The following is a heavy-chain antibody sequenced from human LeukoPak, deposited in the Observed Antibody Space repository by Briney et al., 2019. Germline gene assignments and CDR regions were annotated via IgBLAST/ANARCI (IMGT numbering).Heavy chain of an antibody. Sequence: SETLSLTCTVSGGSISSGDYYWSWIRQPPGKGLEWIGYIYYSGSTYYNPSLKSRVTISVDTSKNQFSLKLSSVTAADTAVYYCARADSSSWNDAFDIWGQGTMVTVSS. J-gene: IGHJ3*02. V-gene: IGHV4-30-4*08. CDR3: ARADSSSWNDAFDI. CDR2: IYYSGST. CDR1: GGSISSGDYY. D-gene: IGHD6-13*01.